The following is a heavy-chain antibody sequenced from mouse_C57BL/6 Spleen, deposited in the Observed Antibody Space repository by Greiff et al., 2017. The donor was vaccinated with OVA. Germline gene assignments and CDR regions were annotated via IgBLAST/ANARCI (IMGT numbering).Heavy chain of an antibody. V-gene: IGHV1-82*01. CDR3: ARSGTIVTPFAY. D-gene: IGHD2-12*01. J-gene: IGHJ3*01. CDR1: GYAFSSSW. CDR2: IYPGDGGT. Sequence: QVQLQQSGPELVKPGASVKISCKASGYAFSSSWMNWVKQRPGKGLEWIGRIYPGDGGTNYNGKFKGKATLTADKSSSTAYMQLSSLTSEDAAVYFCARSGTIVTPFAYWGQGTLVTVSA.